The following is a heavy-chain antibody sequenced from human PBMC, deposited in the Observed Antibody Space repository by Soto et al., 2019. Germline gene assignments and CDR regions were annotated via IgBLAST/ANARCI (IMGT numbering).Heavy chain of an antibody. CDR3: VRGGDVDTAYHSGLDV. D-gene: IGHD5-18*01. CDR2: ISTSGTTI. CDR1: GFTFSVYE. V-gene: IGHV3-48*03. Sequence: GGSLRLSCAASGFTFSVYEMNWVRQAPGKGLEWISYISTSGTTIFYAGSVKGRFTISRDNAKSSLYLHMDSLRVDDTAIYYCVRGGDVDTAYHSGLDVWGQGTTVTVSS. J-gene: IGHJ6*02.